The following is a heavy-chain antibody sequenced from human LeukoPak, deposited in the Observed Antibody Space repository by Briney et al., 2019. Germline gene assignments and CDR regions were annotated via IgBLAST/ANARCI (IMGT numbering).Heavy chain of an antibody. J-gene: IGHJ4*02. Sequence: SETLSLTCNVSGGSISSSGHYWSWIRQHPGKGLEWIGYMYHSGSTYYNPSLKSRVTISVDTSQNQFSLKLSSVTAADTAVYYCARDRGGYYDSSGYSATYFDYGGQGTLVTVSS. CDR2: MYHSGST. V-gene: IGHV4-31*03. CDR1: GGSISSSGHY. D-gene: IGHD3-22*01. CDR3: ARDRGGYYDSSGYSATYFDY.